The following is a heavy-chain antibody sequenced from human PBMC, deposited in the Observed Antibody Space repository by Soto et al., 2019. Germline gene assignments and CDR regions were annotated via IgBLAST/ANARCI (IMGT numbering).Heavy chain of an antibody. CDR1: GFTFSSYG. CDR2: ISYDGSNK. J-gene: IGHJ4*02. D-gene: IGHD1-26*01. CDR3: AKLPRKGATIPPDY. Sequence: GGSLRLSCAASGFTFSSYGMHWVRQAPGKGLEWVAVISYDGSNKYYADSVKGRFTISRDNSKNTLYLQMNSLRAEDTAVYYCAKLPRKGATIPPDYWGQGTLVTVSS. V-gene: IGHV3-30*18.